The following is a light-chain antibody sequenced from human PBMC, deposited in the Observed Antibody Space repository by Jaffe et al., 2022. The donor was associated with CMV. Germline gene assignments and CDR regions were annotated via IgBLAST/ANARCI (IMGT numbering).Light chain of an antibody. Sequence: DIQMTQSPSTLSASVGDRVTLTCRASQSISTWVAWFQQKPGKAPKLLIYRASTLKSGVPSRFSGSGSGTEFTLTISSLQPDDFATYYCQQYDTYWTFGQGTKVEIK. CDR2: RAS. CDR3: QQYDTYWT. CDR1: QSISTW. V-gene: IGKV1-5*03. J-gene: IGKJ1*01.